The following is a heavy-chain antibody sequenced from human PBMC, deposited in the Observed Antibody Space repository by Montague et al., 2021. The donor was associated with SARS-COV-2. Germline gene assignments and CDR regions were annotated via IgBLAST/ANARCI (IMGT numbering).Heavy chain of an antibody. J-gene: IGHJ4*02. CDR2: IKGDGTNT. V-gene: IGHV3-74*01. CDR3: VRDGDHWDFDY. Sequence: SLRLSCAASGFTFSDYWMHWVRQAPGKGLARVSRIKGDGTNTIYADSVKGRFAISRDNAQNTVYLQMSSLRAEDAAVYYCVRDGDHWDFDYWGQGALVTVSS. CDR1: GFTFSDYW. D-gene: IGHD2-21*01.